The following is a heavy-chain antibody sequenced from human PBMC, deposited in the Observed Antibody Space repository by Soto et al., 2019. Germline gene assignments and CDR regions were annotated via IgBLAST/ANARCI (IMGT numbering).Heavy chain of an antibody. CDR2: IYYSGST. J-gene: IGHJ5*02. CDR1: AGSISSGGYY. V-gene: IGHV4-31*03. D-gene: IGHD2-8*01. CDR3: ARVPPRYCTNGVCYTLGFDP. Sequence: QVQLQESGPGLVKPSQTLSLTCTVSAGSISSGGYYWSWIRQHPGKGLEWIGYIYYSGSTYYNPSLRSRVTVSVDTSKNQFSLKLSSVTAADTAVYYCARVPPRYCTNGVCYTLGFDPWGQGTLVTVSS.